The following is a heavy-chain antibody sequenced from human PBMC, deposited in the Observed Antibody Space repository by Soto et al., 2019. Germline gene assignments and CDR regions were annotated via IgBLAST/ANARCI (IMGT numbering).Heavy chain of an antibody. CDR1: GFTFGDYA. D-gene: IGHD3-22*01. Sequence: GGSLRLSCTASGFTFGDYAMSWFRQAPGKGLEWVGFIRSETYVGTTEYAASVKGRFTISSDDSKSIAYLQMNSLKTEDIAVYYCAIESNEYDSRRYFLLKYFDFCGQGTLVTVSS. J-gene: IGHJ4*02. CDR2: IRSETYVGTT. V-gene: IGHV3-49*03. CDR3: AIESNEYDSRRYFLLKYFDF.